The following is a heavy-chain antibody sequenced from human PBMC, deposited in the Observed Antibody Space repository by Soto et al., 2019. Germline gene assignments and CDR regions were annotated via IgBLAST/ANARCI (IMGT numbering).Heavy chain of an antibody. CDR2: ITNSGGRT. Sequence: EVQLLESGGGLVQPGGSLRLSCAASGFTFSSYAMSWVRQAPGKGLGWVSTITNSGGRTYYADSVKGRFAIPRDNSKTTLYLQMTSLRPEDTAVYYCASSSTVLLPTAMTGWFDPWGQGTLVTVSS. CDR1: GFTFSSYA. D-gene: IGHD2-2*01. V-gene: IGHV3-23*01. J-gene: IGHJ5*02. CDR3: ASSSTVLLPTAMTGWFDP.